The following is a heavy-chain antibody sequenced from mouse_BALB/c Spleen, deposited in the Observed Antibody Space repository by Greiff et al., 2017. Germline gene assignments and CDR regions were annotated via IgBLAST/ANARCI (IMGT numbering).Heavy chain of an antibody. CDR3: ARDKYYSSSVAMDY. CDR1: GFTFSSYG. CDR2: INSNGGST. V-gene: IGHV5-6-3*01. D-gene: IGHD1-1*01. J-gene: IGHJ4*01. Sequence: EVKLLESGGGLVQPGGSLKLSCAASGFTFSSYGMSWVRQTPDKRLELVATINSNGGSTYYPDRVKGRFTIARDNAKNTLYLQMSSLKSEDTAMYYCARDKYYSSSVAMDYWGQGTTVTVST.